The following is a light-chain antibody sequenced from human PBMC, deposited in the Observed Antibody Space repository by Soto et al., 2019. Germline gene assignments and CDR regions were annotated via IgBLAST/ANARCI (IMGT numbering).Light chain of an antibody. Sequence: GLTQNQGTLSLSPGEGATLSCRTSESVASSYLAWYQQIPGQAPRLLIYGASSRATGIPDRFSGSGSGTDFTLTITRLQPEDVAVYYCQQYGRSPWASGQGTKV. V-gene: IGKV3-20*01. CDR1: ESVASSY. CDR2: GAS. J-gene: IGKJ1*01. CDR3: QQYGRSPWA.